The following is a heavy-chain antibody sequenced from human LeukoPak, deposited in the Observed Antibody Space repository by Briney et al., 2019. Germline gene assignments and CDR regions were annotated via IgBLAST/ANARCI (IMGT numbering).Heavy chain of an antibody. D-gene: IGHD2-2*01. CDR3: AGASTRRSALHI. CDR1: GFPFSSYA. Sequence: GGSLRLSCSASGFPFSSYAMHWVRQAPGKGLEYVSAISDSGGSTYYGDSVRGRFTISRDNSKNTVYLQMNSLRDDDSAVYFCAGASTRRSALHIWGQGTMVTVSS. J-gene: IGHJ3*02. CDR2: ISDSGGST. V-gene: IGHV3-64*04.